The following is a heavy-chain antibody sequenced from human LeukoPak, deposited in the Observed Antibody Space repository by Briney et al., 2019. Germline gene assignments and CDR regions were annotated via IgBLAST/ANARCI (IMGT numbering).Heavy chain of an antibody. CDR1: GFTFSSHW. D-gene: IGHD4-17*01. CDR2: IKKDGTEK. CDR3: TRDPWAVTSYFDH. Sequence: GGSLRLSCAASGFTFSSHWMSWVRQAPGEGLEWVANIKKDGTEKNYVDSVKGRFTISRDNAKNSLYLQMDSLRAEDTAVYYCTRDPWAVTSYFDHWGQGSLVTVSS. J-gene: IGHJ4*02. V-gene: IGHV3-7*01.